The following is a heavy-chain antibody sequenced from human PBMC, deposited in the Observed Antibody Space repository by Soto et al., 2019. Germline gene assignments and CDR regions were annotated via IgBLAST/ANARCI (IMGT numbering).Heavy chain of an antibody. J-gene: IGHJ4*02. CDR1: GYTFTKYA. D-gene: IGHD4-17*01. Sequence: QVQLVQSGAEVKKPGASVKVSCMASGYTFTKYALHWVRQAPGQSLEWMGCINAGNGNTKYSQKLQDRVTITRDTPASTAYVELNRLKPEDSAVYYCACMNDYCDYEGRDYLGQGTLVTVSS. V-gene: IGHV1-3*01. CDR3: ACMNDYCDYEGRDY. CDR2: INAGNGNT.